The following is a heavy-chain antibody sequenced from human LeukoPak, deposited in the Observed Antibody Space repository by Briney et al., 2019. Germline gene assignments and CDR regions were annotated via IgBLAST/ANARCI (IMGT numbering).Heavy chain of an antibody. CDR2: IYTSGST. CDR3: GRESPWLVVVGAVFDY. D-gene: IGHD2-15*01. CDR1: GASISSGSYY. V-gene: IGHV4-61*02. J-gene: IGHJ4*02. Sequence: PSETLSLTCTVSGASISSGSYYWSWIRQPAGKGLEWIGRIYTSGSTNYNPSLKSRVTISVDTSRNQFSLKLSSVTAADTAVYYCGRESPWLVVVGAVFDYWGQGTLVTVSS.